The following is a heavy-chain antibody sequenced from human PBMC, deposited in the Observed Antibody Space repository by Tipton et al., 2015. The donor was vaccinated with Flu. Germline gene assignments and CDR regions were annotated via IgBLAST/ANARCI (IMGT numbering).Heavy chain of an antibody. D-gene: IGHD2-15*01. V-gene: IGHV4-38-2*02. CDR1: GYSISSGYY. CDR2: MYYSGIT. Sequence: TLSLTCTVSGYSISSGYYWGWIRQPPGKGLEWIGTMYYSGITYYNPSLKSRVTISVDTSKNQISLKLNSVTAADTAVYYCARRSDYLDYWGQGTLVTVSS. CDR3: ARRSDYLDY. J-gene: IGHJ4*02.